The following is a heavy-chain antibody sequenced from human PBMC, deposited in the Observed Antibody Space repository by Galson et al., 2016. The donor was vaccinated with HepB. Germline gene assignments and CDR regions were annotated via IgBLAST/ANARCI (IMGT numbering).Heavy chain of an antibody. D-gene: IGHD3-16*02. CDR1: GFAFSTYV. Sequence: SLRLSCAASGFAFSTYVTSWVRQAPGKGLEWVSAISGSGGSTYYADSVKGRFTISRDNSKNTLYLQMNSLRAEDTAVYYCAKEFYDYVWVNYRPRPVDYWGQGTLVTVSS. CDR3: AKEFYDYVWVNYRPRPVDY. CDR2: ISGSGGST. V-gene: IGHV3-23*01. J-gene: IGHJ4*02.